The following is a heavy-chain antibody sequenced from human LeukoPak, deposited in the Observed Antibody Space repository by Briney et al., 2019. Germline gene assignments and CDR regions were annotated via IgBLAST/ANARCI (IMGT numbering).Heavy chain of an antibody. CDR2: INPSGVST. D-gene: IGHD5-18*01. CDR1: GYTFTSYY. V-gene: IGHV1-46*01. CDR3: ARDLGRGYSYGYGGDY. J-gene: IGHJ4*02. Sequence: EASVKVSCKASGYTFTSYYMHWVRQAPGQGLEWMGIINPSGVSTSYAQKFQGRVTMTRDTSTGTVYMELSSLRSEDTAVYYCARDLGRGYSYGYGGDYWGQGTLVTVSS.